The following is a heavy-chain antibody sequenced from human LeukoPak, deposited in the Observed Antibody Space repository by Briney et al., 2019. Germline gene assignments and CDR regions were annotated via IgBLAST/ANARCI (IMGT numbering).Heavy chain of an antibody. V-gene: IGHV3-23*01. Sequence: PGGSLRLSCAASGFISRNYAMSWVRQAPGKGLEWVSGISGSGGRTHYADSVQGRLTISRDNSRNTLYLQSNRLRAEDTAVYYCAKSGTDFWSGPALKWSQGVLVTVSS. CDR1: GFISRNYA. J-gene: IGHJ4*02. CDR2: ISGSGGRT. CDR3: AKSGTDFWSGPALK. D-gene: IGHD3-3*01.